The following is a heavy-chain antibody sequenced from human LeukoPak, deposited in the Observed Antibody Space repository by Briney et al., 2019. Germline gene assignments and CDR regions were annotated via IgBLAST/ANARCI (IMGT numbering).Heavy chain of an antibody. V-gene: IGHV3-9*01. CDR3: EKGEREDILPGYRP. CDR1: GFTFDDYA. J-gene: IGHJ5*02. D-gene: IGHD3-9*01. CDR2: ISWNSGSI. Sequence: PGGSLRLSCAASGFTFDDYAMHWVRQAPGKGLEWVSGISWNSGSIGYADSVKGRFTISRDNAKNSLYLQMNSLRAEDTALYYCEKGEREDILPGYRPWGQGTLVTVSS.